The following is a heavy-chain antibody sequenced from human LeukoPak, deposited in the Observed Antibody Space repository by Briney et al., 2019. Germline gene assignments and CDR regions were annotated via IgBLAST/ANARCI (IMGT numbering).Heavy chain of an antibody. Sequence: SETLSLTCAVYGGSFSGYYWSWIRQPPGKGLEWIGEINHSGSTNYNPSLKSRVTISVDTSKNQFSLKLSSVTAADTAVYYCARLKGYGDSPLAPFDYWGQGTLVTVSS. CDR2: INHSGST. CDR1: GGSFSGYY. CDR3: ARLKGYGDSPLAPFDY. V-gene: IGHV4-34*01. D-gene: IGHD4-17*01. J-gene: IGHJ4*02.